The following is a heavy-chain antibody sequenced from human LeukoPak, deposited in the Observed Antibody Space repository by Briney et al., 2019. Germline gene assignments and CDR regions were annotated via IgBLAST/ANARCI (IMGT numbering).Heavy chain of an antibody. CDR3: AKDSSGYSDYFDY. CDR2: ISGSGGST. J-gene: IGHJ4*02. CDR1: GFTFSSYA. Sequence: GGSLRLSCAASGFTFSSYAMSWVRQAPGKGLEWVSSISGSGGSTYYADSVKGRFTISRDNSKNTLYLQMNSLRAEDTAVYYCAKDSSGYSDYFDYWGQGTLVTVSS. D-gene: IGHD3-22*01. V-gene: IGHV3-23*01.